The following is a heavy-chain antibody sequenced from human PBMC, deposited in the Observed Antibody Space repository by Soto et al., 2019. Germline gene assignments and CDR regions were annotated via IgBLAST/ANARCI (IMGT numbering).Heavy chain of an antibody. CDR1: GFTFSSYA. CDR3: AKDKEPSGSPPLGYYMDV. V-gene: IGHV3-30*18. Sequence: PGGSLRLSSAASGFTFSSYAMSWVRQAPGKGLEWVAVISYDGSNKYYADSVKGRFTISRDNSKNTLYLQMNSLRAEDTAVYYCAKDKEPSGSPPLGYYMDVWGKGTTVTVSS. D-gene: IGHD3-10*01. J-gene: IGHJ6*03. CDR2: ISYDGSNK.